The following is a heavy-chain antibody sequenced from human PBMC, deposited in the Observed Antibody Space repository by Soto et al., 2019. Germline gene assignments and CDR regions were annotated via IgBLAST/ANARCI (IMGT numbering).Heavy chain of an antibody. V-gene: IGHV3-23*01. CDR2: ISGSGGST. J-gene: IGHJ6*02. D-gene: IGHD2-15*01. Sequence: GGSLRLSCASSGFTFSSYAMSWVRQAPGKGLEWVSAISGSGGSTYYADSVKGRFTISRDNSKNTLYLQMNSLRAEDTAVYYCAKLEGYCSGGSCYPADMDVWGQGTTVTVSS. CDR3: AKLEGYCSGGSCYPADMDV. CDR1: GFTFSSYA.